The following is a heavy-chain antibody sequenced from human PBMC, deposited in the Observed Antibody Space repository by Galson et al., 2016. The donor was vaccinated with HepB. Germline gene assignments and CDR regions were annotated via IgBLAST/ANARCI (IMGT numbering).Heavy chain of an antibody. CDR3: SKVGPSCSSTRCSDYYFDY. V-gene: IGHV3-23*01. J-gene: IGHJ4*02. D-gene: IGHD2-2*01. CDR1: GFILSDYY. Sequence: SLRLSCAASGFILSDYYMDWVRQAPGKGLEWVAAVSGSAAGTEYGITADYADSVKGRFTISRDNSKNTLYLQMNSLRAEDTAVYYCSKVGPSCSSTRCSDYYFDYWGQGTLVTVSS. CDR2: VSGSAAGTEYGITA.